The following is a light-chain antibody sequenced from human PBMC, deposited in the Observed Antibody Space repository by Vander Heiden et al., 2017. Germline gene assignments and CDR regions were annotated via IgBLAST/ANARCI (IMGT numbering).Light chain of an antibody. V-gene: IGKV1-39*01. CDR1: QSISSY. J-gene: IGKJ1*01. CDR3: QQIDSTPQWT. Sequence: DIQMTQSPSSLSASVGDRVTITCRASQSISSYLNWYQQKPGKAPKLLIYAASSLQSGVPSRFSGSGSGTDFTLTISSLQPEDFATYYCQQIDSTPQWTFGQGTKVEIK. CDR2: AAS.